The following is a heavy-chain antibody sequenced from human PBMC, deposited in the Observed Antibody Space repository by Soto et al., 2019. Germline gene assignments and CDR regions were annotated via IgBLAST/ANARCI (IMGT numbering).Heavy chain of an antibody. Sequence: EVQLLDSGGGLVQPGGSLRLSCAASGFTFSSYAMTWVRQAPGKGLEWVSSISDSGGRTYYADSVKGRFTISRDNSRNTLYLQMNSMRAEDTAVYYCAKFGRGQTHAYHYYGMEVWGQGTTVTVSS. J-gene: IGHJ6*02. CDR3: AKFGRGQTHAYHYYGMEV. V-gene: IGHV3-23*01. CDR2: ISDSGGRT. D-gene: IGHD3-10*01. CDR1: GFTFSSYA.